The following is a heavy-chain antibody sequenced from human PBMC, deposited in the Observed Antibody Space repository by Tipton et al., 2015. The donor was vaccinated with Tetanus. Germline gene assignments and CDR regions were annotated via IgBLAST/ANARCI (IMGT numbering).Heavy chain of an antibody. CDR3: ARGSQGVVVLMDV. V-gene: IGHV7-4-1*02. J-gene: IGHJ6*03. D-gene: IGHD2-21*01. Sequence: QVQLVQSGSELKKPGASVKISCKASGYSFTNYAINWVRQAPGQGLEWVGWVNTNNGNPTFAQGFTGRFVFSLDTFVNTAYLQINSLKAEDTAIYYWARGSQGVVVLMDVWGEGTTVTVSS. CDR2: VNTNNGNP. CDR1: GYSFTNYA.